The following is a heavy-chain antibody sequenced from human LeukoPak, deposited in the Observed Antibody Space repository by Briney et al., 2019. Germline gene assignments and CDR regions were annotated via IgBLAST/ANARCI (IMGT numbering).Heavy chain of an antibody. CDR2: ISSNSKYT. D-gene: IGHD2-8*01. Sequence: GGSLRLSCAASGFMFSDYFMSWIRQAPGKELEWISYISSNSKYTKYAGSVKGRFTISRDNAKKSLYLQMNSLRAEDTAVYYCARDNGNKYYFDYWGQGTLVTVSS. CDR3: ARDNGNKYYFDY. CDR1: GFMFSDYF. V-gene: IGHV3-11*05. J-gene: IGHJ4*02.